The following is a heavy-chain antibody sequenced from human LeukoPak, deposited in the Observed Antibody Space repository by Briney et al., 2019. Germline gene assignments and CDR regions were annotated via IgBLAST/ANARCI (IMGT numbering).Heavy chain of an antibody. CDR3: AKDMYSSSWGLFDY. V-gene: IGHV3-30*02. D-gene: IGHD6-13*01. J-gene: IGHJ4*02. Sequence: GGSLRLSCAASGFTFSSYGMHWVRQAPGKGLEWVAFIRYDGSNKYYADSVKGRFTISRDNSKNTLYLQMNSLRAEDTAVYYCAKDMYSSSWGLFDYWGQGTLVTVSS. CDR2: IRYDGSNK. CDR1: GFTFSSYG.